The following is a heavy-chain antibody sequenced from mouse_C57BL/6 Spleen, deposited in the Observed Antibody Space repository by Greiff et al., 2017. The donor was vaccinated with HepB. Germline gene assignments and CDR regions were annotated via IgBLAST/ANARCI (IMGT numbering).Heavy chain of an antibody. CDR1: GFTFSNYW. J-gene: IGHJ2*01. CDR2: IRLKSDNYAT. V-gene: IGHV6-3*01. D-gene: IGHD6-1*02. CDR3: TTDSGDYFDY. Sequence: EVKVVESGGGLVQPGGSMKLSCVASGFTFSNYWMNWVRQSPEKGLEWVAQIRLKSDNYATHYAESVKGRFTISRDDSKSSVYLQMNNLRAEDTGIYYCTTDSGDYFDYWGQGTTLTVSS.